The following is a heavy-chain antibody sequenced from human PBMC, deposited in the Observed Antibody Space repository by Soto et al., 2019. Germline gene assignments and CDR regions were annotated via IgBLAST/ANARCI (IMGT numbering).Heavy chain of an antibody. V-gene: IGHV3-21*01. CDR1: GFAFYYYN. J-gene: IGHJ4*01. Sequence: PGGSLRLSCAASGFAFYYYNMNWVRQAPGRGLEWVSSISVSGIDIHFTDSVKGRFTISRDNAKTSLYLQMDSLRTEHTAIYYCAREGVTNYTDYYFALWGHGALVTVSS. D-gene: IGHD4-4*01. CDR3: AREGVTNYTDYYFAL. CDR2: ISVSGIDI.